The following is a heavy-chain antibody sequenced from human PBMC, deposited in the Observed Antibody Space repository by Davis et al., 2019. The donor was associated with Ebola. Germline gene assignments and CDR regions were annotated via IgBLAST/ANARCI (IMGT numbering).Heavy chain of an antibody. CDR3: ARGTSLARNFDY. D-gene: IGHD3-3*02. V-gene: IGHV5-51*01. J-gene: IGHJ4*02. CDR2: LYPDDSDT. CDR1: GYRLTSYW. Sequence: QVSCKGSGYRLTSYWIGWVRQMPGKGLEWMGILYPDDSDTRYSPSFQGQVTIPADESISTAYLQWSSQKAADTAMYYCARGTSLARNFDYWGQGTLVSVSS.